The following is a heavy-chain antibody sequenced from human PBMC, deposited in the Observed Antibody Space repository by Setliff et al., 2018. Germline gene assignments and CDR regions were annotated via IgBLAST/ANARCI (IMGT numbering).Heavy chain of an antibody. CDR2: IYHSGST. D-gene: IGHD3-3*01. J-gene: IGHJ6*02. CDR1: GGSISSSNW. CDR3: ARSQYRAIFGVYYYYYGMDV. Sequence: SETLSLTCAVSGGSISSSNWWSWVRQPPGKGLEWIGEIYHSGSTNCNPSLKSRVTISVDTSKNQFSLKLSSVTAADTAMYYCARSQYRAIFGVYYYYYGMDVWGQGTTVTVSS. V-gene: IGHV4-4*02.